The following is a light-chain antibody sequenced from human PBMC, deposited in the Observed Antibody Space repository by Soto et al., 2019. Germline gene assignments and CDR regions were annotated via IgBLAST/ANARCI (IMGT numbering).Light chain of an antibody. CDR1: QSVNSN. CDR3: QQYGSSPWT. J-gene: IGKJ1*01. V-gene: IGKV3-20*01. Sequence: EIVMTQSPATLSVSLGESATLSCRASQSVNSNLAWYQQKPGQAPRLLIYGASSRATGIPDRFSGSGSGTDFTLTISRLEPEDFAVYYCQQYGSSPWTFGQGTKVEIK. CDR2: GAS.